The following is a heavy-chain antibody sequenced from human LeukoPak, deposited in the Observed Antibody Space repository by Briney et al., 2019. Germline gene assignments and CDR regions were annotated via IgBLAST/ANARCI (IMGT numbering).Heavy chain of an antibody. V-gene: IGHV3-30*03. CDR1: GFTFSSYS. CDR3: ARDKGSGYYSGTDY. J-gene: IGHJ4*02. CDR2: ISYDGSNK. D-gene: IGHD3-22*01. Sequence: RSGGSLRLSCAASGFTFSSYSMNWVRQAPGKGLEWVAVISYDGSNKYYADSVKGRFTISRDNSKNTLYLQMNSLRAEDTAVYYCARDKGSGYYSGTDYWGQGTLVTVSS.